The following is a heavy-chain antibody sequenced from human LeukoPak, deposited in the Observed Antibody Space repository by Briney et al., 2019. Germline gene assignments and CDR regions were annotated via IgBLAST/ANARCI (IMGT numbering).Heavy chain of an antibody. J-gene: IGHJ5*02. CDR2: IFYSGST. D-gene: IGHD2-2*01. Sequence: SETLSLTCTVSGGSISTSSYYWGWIRQPPGKGLEWIGSIFYSGSTYYNPSLKSRVIISVDTSKNQFSLKLSSVTAADTAVYYCARRDRYCSSTSCYGHRFDPWGQGTLVTISS. V-gene: IGHV4-39*01. CDR3: ARRDRYCSSTSCYGHRFDP. CDR1: GGSISTSSYY.